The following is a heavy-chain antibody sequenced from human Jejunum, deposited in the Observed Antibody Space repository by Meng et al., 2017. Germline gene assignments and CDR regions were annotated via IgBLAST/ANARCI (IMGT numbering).Heavy chain of an antibody. J-gene: IGHJ4*02. Sequence: QVEAQGSGPGLVKPSGTLSLTCTVSGVSTTAPFYWTWIRQAPGKGLEWIGEVWPSGATYYNPSLSSRITISIDTSNNQFSLEVAFLTAADTAVYYCARAIRERYFDSWGQGTLVTVAS. V-gene: IGHV4-4*02. CDR3: ARAIRERYFDS. D-gene: IGHD1-14*01. CDR2: VWPSGAT. CDR1: GVSTTAPFY.